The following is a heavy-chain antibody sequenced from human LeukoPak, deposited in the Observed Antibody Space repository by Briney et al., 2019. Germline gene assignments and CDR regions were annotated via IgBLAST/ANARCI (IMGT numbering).Heavy chain of an antibody. D-gene: IGHD2-8*01. CDR2: ISAYNGNT. CDR3: ALITYCTPINCYYFDS. Sequence: GASVKVSCKASGYTFTNYAISWVRQAPGQGLEWMGWISAYNGNTNYTQNLQGRVTMTTDTSTSTAYMELRSLRSDDTAVYYCALITYCTPINCYYFDSWGQGTLVTVSS. V-gene: IGHV1-18*01. J-gene: IGHJ4*02. CDR1: GYTFTNYA.